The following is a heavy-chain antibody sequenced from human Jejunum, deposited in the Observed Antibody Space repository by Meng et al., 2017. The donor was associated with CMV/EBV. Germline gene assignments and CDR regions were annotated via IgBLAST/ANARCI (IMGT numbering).Heavy chain of an antibody. CDR3: AHRPVAGYFDY. J-gene: IGHJ4*02. D-gene: IGHD6-19*01. CDR2: IYWDDDY. V-gene: IGHV2-5*02. Sequence: QSTLTESVPTLVKPTRTLTRTCTFSGFSLSTSGVGVGWFLQPLGKALEWLALIYWDDDYRYIPSLESRLSITKDTSKNQVVLTMTNMDPVDTATYYCAHRPVAGYFDYWGQGTLVTVSS. CDR1: GFSLSTSGVG.